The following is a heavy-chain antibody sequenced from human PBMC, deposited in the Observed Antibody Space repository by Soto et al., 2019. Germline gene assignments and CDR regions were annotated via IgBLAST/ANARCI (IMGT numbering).Heavy chain of an antibody. J-gene: IGHJ4*02. V-gene: IGHV4-59*08. Sequence: PSETLSLTCIVSGGSISNYYWSWIRQPPGKGLEWIGYIYYSGRTNYNPSLKSRVTISVDTSKNQFSLKLSSVTAADTAVYYCARRYGYSFDYWGQGTLVTVSS. CDR2: IYYSGRT. CDR1: GGSISNYY. D-gene: IGHD1-1*01. CDR3: ARRYGYSFDY.